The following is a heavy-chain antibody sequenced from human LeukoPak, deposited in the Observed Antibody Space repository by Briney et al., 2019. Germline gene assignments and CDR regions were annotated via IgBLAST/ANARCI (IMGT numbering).Heavy chain of an antibody. D-gene: IGHD3-22*01. J-gene: IGHJ4*02. Sequence: PSETLSLTCTVSGGSISSGDYYWSWIRQPPGKGLEWIGYIYYSGSTYYNPSLKSRVTISVDTSKNQFSLKLSSVTAADTAVYYCARDFSSGLFDYWGQGTLVTVSS. CDR1: GGSISSGDYY. CDR3: ARDFSSGLFDY. V-gene: IGHV4-30-4*08. CDR2: IYYSGST.